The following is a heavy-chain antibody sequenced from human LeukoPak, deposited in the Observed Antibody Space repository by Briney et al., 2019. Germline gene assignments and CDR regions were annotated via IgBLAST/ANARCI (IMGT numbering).Heavy chain of an antibody. CDR3: AKDFLTGYYSYYGIDV. CDR1: RFTFSNYA. J-gene: IGHJ6*04. Sequence: GGSLRLSCAASRFTFSNYAMSWVRQAPHKGLEWVSAISISGSTTYYADPVKGRFTISRDNSKNTLYLQMNSLRADDTAVYYCAKDFLTGYYSYYGIDVWGKGTTVSVSS. V-gene: IGHV3-23*01. CDR2: ISISGSTT. D-gene: IGHD3-9*01.